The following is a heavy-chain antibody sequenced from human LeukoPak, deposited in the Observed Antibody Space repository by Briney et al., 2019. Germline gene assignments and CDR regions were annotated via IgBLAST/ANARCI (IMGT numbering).Heavy chain of an antibody. CDR3: ATARDYYDTSAYSRDHFDY. Sequence: QPGGSLRLSCAASRFTFSNYAMHWVRQAPGKGLEWVAVISYDGSNKYYADSVKGRFTTSRDNSKNTLYLQMNSLRAEDTAVYYCATARDYYDTSAYSRDHFDYWGQGTLVTVSS. CDR2: ISYDGSNK. J-gene: IGHJ4*02. V-gene: IGHV3-30-3*01. D-gene: IGHD3-22*01. CDR1: RFTFSNYA.